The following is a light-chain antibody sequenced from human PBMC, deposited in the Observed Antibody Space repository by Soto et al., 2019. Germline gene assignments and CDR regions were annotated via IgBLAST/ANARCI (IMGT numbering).Light chain of an antibody. CDR1: QSVSSNS. V-gene: IGKV3-20*01. Sequence: ETVLTQSPGTLSLSPGERATLSYRASQSVSSNSLAWYQQKPGQAPRLLMYGASTRATGIPDRFSGSGSGTDFTLTISRLEPEDFAVYYCQQFGRSPPSWTFGQGTKVEIK. J-gene: IGKJ1*01. CDR3: QQFGRSPPSWT. CDR2: GAS.